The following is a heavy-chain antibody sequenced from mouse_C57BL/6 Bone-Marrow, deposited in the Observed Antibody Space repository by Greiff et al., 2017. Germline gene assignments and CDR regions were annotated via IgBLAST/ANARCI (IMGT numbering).Heavy chain of an antibody. J-gene: IGHJ3*01. V-gene: IGHV1-42*01. CDR1: GYSFTGYY. CDR2: INPSTGGT. D-gene: IGHD2-2*01. CDR3: ARGIYYGYAWFAY. Sequence: VQLQQSGPELVKPGASVKISCKASGYSFTGYYMNWVKQSPENSLEWIGEINPSTGGTTYNQKFKAKATFTVDKSSSTAYMQLKSLTSEDSAVYYYARGIYYGYAWFAYWGQGTLVTDSA.